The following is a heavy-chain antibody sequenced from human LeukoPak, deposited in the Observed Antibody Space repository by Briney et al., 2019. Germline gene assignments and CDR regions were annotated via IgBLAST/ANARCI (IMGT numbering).Heavy chain of an antibody. V-gene: IGHV4-4*07. D-gene: IGHD3-10*01. Sequence: SETLSLTCTVSGGSISSYYWSWIRQPAGKGLEWIGRIYTSGSTNYNPSLKSRVTMSVDTSKNQFSLKLSSVTAADTAVYYCARVQARDYYYYYCMDVWGKGTTVTVSS. J-gene: IGHJ6*03. CDR1: GGSISSYY. CDR3: ARVQARDYYYYYCMDV. CDR2: IYTSGST.